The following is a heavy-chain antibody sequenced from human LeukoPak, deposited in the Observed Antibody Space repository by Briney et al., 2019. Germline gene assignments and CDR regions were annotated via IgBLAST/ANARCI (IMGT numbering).Heavy chain of an antibody. J-gene: IGHJ4*02. V-gene: IGHV4-38-2*01. CDR3: ARSQGNEGMGY. D-gene: IGHD1-1*01. Sequence: SETLSLTCVVSGYSISSGYYWGWIRQPPGKGLEWIGSIYHSGRTYYNPSLMGRVTLSVDTSKNQFSLRLSSVTAADTAVCYCARSQGNEGMGYWGQGALVTVSS. CDR2: IYHSGRT. CDR1: GYSISSGYY.